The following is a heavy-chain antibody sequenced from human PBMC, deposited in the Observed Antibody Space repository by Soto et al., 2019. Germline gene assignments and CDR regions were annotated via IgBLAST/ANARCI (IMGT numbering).Heavy chain of an antibody. CDR2: INAGNGNT. Sequence: ASVKVSCKASGYTFTSYAMHWVRQAPGQRLEWMGWINAGNGNTKYSQKFQGRVTITRDTSASTAYMELSSLRSEDTAVYYCARASGYEGNYYYYGMDVWGQGTTVTVSS. D-gene: IGHD5-12*01. CDR1: GYTFTSYA. CDR3: ARASGYEGNYYYYGMDV. J-gene: IGHJ6*02. V-gene: IGHV1-3*01.